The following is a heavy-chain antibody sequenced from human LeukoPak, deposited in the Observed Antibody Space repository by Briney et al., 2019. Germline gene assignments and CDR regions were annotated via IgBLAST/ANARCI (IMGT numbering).Heavy chain of an antibody. Sequence: SVKASCKASGGTFSSYAISWVRQAPGQGLEWMGGIIPIFGTANYAQKFQGRVTITADESTSTAYMELSSLRSEDTAVYYCARGEGYDILTANWFDPWGQGTLVTVSS. D-gene: IGHD3-9*01. V-gene: IGHV1-69*13. CDR1: GGTFSSYA. J-gene: IGHJ5*02. CDR3: ARGEGYDILTANWFDP. CDR2: IIPIFGTA.